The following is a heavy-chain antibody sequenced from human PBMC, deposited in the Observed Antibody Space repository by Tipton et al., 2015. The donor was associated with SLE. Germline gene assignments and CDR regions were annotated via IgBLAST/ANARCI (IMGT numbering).Heavy chain of an antibody. Sequence: SLRLSCTASGFIFGDYAMSWFRQAPGKGLEWVGFIRSKVYGGTSEYAASVKGRFSISIDDSKRIAYLQMNSLKTEDTAVYYWARGARGPDYWGQGTLVPVSS. CDR3: ARGARGPDY. V-gene: IGHV3-49*03. CDR1: GFIFGDYA. D-gene: IGHD6-6*01. CDR2: IRSKVYGGTS. J-gene: IGHJ4*02.